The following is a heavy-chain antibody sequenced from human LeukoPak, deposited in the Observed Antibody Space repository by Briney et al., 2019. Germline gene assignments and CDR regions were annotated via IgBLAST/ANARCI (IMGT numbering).Heavy chain of an antibody. Sequence: GGSLRLSCAASGFTFSSYSMNWVRQAPGKGLEWVSSISSSSSCIYYADSVKGRFTISRDNAKNSLYLQMNSLRAEDTAVYYCARDEGLASGSSDYWGQGTLVTVSS. CDR1: GFTFSSYS. CDR3: ARDEGLASGSSDY. CDR2: ISSSSSCI. D-gene: IGHD1-26*01. V-gene: IGHV3-21*01. J-gene: IGHJ4*02.